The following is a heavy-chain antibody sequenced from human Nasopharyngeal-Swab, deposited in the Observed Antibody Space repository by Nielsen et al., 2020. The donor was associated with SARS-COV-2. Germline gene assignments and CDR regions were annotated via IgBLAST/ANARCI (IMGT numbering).Heavy chain of an antibody. V-gene: IGHV3-30*18. CDR2: ISYDGSNK. J-gene: IGHJ4*02. CDR3: AKERRTYYYGSGSYYRNVFDY. D-gene: IGHD3-10*01. Sequence: VRQAPGKGLEWVAVISYDGSNKYYADSVKGRFTISRDNSKNTLYLQMNSLRAEDTAVYYCAKERRTYYYGSGSYYRNVFDYWGQGTLVTVS.